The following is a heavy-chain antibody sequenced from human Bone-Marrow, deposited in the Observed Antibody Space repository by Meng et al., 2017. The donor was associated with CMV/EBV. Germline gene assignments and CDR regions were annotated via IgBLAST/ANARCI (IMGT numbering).Heavy chain of an antibody. CDR2: ISGSGGST. J-gene: IGHJ4*02. V-gene: IGHV3-23*01. Sequence: GESLKISCAASGFTFSSYAMSWVRQAPGKGLEWVSAISGSGGSTYYADSVKGRFTISRDNSKNSVYLQMNSLRAEDTAIYYCARFQWLVYYFDYWGRGTLVTASS. CDR3: ARFQWLVYYFDY. CDR1: GFTFSSYA. D-gene: IGHD6-19*01.